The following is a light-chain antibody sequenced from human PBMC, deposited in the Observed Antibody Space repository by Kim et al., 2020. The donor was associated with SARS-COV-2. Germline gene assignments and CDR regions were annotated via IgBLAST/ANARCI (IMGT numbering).Light chain of an antibody. CDR3: QAWDSSTDVV. CDR1: KLGDKY. V-gene: IGLV3-1*01. Sequence: VSRGQTASITCSGDKLGDKYACWYQQKPGQSPVLVIYQDSKRPSGIPERFSGSNSGNTATLTISGTQAMDEADYYCQAWDSSTDVVFGGGTQLTVL. CDR2: QDS. J-gene: IGLJ2*01.